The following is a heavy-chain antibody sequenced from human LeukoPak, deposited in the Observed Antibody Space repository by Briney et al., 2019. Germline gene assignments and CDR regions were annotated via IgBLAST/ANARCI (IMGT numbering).Heavy chain of an antibody. CDR2: ISGDGGST. CDR3: ATSGSGSYYYYGMDV. D-gene: IGHD3-10*01. Sequence: GGSLRLSCAASGFTFDDYAMHWVRQAPGKGLEWVSLISGDGGSTYYADSVKGRFTISRDNSENSLYLQMNSLRTEDTALYYCATSGSGSYYYYGMDVWGQGTTVTVSS. J-gene: IGHJ6*02. V-gene: IGHV3-43*02. CDR1: GFTFDDYA.